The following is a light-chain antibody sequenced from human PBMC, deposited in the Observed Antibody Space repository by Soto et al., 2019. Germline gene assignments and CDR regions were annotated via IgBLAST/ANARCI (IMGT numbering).Light chain of an antibody. Sequence: DIQMTQSPSSLSASVGDRVTITCRASQGMSNYLAWYQQKPGKVPKLLIYAASTLQSGVPSRFSGSGSGTDFTLTISSLQPEDVATYYCHKYNSALLFTFGPGTKVDIK. CDR1: QGMSNY. CDR3: HKYNSALLFT. J-gene: IGKJ3*01. CDR2: AAS. V-gene: IGKV1-27*01.